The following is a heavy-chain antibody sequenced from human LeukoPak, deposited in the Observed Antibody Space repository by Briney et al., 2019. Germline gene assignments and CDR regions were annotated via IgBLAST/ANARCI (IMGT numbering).Heavy chain of an antibody. J-gene: IGHJ4*02. D-gene: IGHD4-17*01. Sequence: SETLSLTCTVSGGSISSYYWSWIRQPPGKGLEWNGYIYYSGSTNYNPSLKSRVTISVDTSKNQFSLKLSPVTAADTAVYYCARGGDYVDYPLDYWGQGTLVTVSS. CDR3: ARGGDYVDYPLDY. CDR1: GGSISSYY. CDR2: IYYSGST. V-gene: IGHV4-59*01.